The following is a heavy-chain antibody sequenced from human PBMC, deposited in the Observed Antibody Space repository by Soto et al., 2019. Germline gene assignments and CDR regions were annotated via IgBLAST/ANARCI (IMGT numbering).Heavy chain of an antibody. V-gene: IGHV3-15*07. J-gene: IGHJ6*02. D-gene: IGHD3-3*01. Sequence: GGSLRLSCAASGFTFSNAWMNWVRQAPGKGLEWVGRIKSKTDGGTTDYAAPVKGRFTISRDDSKNTLYLQMNSLKTEDTAVYYCTTDGGRFLEWLLYFDYYYGMDVWGQGTTVTVSS. CDR3: TTDGGRFLEWLLYFDYYYGMDV. CDR1: GFTFSNAW. CDR2: IKSKTDGGTT.